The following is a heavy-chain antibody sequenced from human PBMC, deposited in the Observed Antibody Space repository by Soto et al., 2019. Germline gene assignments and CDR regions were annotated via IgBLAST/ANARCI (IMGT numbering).Heavy chain of an antibody. CDR1: GFTFISYG. D-gene: IGHD5-18*01. V-gene: IGHV3-33*08. Sequence: GGSLRLSCAASGFTFISYGMHWVRQAPGKGLEWVAVIWYDGSNKYYADSVKGRFTISRDNSKNTLYLQMNSLRAEDTAVYYCARATAMVYYYYYGMDVWGQGTTVTVSS. J-gene: IGHJ6*02. CDR3: ARATAMVYYYYYGMDV. CDR2: IWYDGSNK.